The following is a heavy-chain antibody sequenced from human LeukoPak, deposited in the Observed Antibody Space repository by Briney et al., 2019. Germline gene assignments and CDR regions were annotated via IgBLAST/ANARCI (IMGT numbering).Heavy chain of an antibody. CDR2: INHSGST. CDR3: ARAVTIFGVVISEI. J-gene: IGHJ4*02. CDR1: GGSFSGYY. V-gene: IGHV4-34*01. D-gene: IGHD3-3*01. Sequence: SETLSLTCAVYGGSFSGYYWSWIRQPPGKGLEWIGEINHSGSTNYNPSLKSRVTISVDTSKNQFSLKLSPVTAADTAVYYCARAVTIFGVVISEIWGQGTLVTVSS.